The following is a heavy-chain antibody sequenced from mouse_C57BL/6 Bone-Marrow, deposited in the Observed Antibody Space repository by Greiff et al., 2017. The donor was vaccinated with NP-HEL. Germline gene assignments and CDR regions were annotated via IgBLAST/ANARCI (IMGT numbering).Heavy chain of an antibody. V-gene: IGHV5-17*01. CDR1: GFTFSDYG. D-gene: IGHD1-1*01. CDR2: ISSGSSTI. CDR3: ARTDCYSSSWNWYFDV. J-gene: IGHJ1*03. Sequence: EVHLVESGGGLVKPGGSLKLSCAASGFTFSDYGMHWVRQAPEKGLEWVAYISSGSSTIYYADTVKGRFTISRDNAKNTLFLHMTSLRSEDTAMYYCARTDCYSSSWNWYFDVWGTGTTVTVTS.